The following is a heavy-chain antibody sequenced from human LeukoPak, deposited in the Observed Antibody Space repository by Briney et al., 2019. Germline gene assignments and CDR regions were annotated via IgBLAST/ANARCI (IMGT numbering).Heavy chain of an antibody. CDR1: GFTFSSYW. J-gene: IGHJ5*02. CDR3: AKTLGYSGYFSP. D-gene: IGHD3-22*01. V-gene: IGHV3-7*03. CDR2: IKQDGSEK. Sequence: GGSLRLSCAASGFTFSSYWMHWVRQAPGKGLEWVANIKQDGSEKHYVDSVKGRFAISRDNAKNSLFLQMNSLRAEDTAVYYCAKTLGYSGYFSPWGQGTLVTVSS.